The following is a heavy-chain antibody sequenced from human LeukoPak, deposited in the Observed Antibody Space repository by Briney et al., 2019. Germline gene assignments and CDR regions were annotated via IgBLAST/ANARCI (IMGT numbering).Heavy chain of an antibody. CDR1: GFTFSSYA. V-gene: IGHV3-64D*06. CDR2: ISSNGGST. CDR3: VKDRSYYDSSEVPD. D-gene: IGHD3-22*01. J-gene: IGHJ4*02. Sequence: PGGSLRLSCAASGFTFSSYAMHWVRQAPGKGPEYVSAISSNGGSTYYADSVKGRFTISRDNSKNTLYLQMSSLRAEDTAVYYCVKDRSYYDSSEVPDWGQGTLVTVSS.